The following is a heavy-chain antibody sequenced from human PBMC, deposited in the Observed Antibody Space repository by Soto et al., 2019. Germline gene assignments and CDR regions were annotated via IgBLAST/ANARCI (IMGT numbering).Heavy chain of an antibody. CDR1: GYTFTSYG. Sequence: ASVKVSCKASGYTFTSYGISWVRQAPVQGLEWMGWISAYNGNTNYAQKLQGRVTMTTDTSTSTAYMELRSLRSDDTAVYYCARDEYSSSSNDYYYYGMDVWGQGTTVTVSS. D-gene: IGHD6-6*01. CDR3: ARDEYSSSSNDYYYYGMDV. V-gene: IGHV1-18*04. J-gene: IGHJ6*02. CDR2: ISAYNGNT.